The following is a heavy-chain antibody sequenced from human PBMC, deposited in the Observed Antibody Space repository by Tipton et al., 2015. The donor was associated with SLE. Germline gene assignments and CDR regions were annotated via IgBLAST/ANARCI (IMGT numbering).Heavy chain of an antibody. D-gene: IGHD4/OR15-4a*01. V-gene: IGHV4-59*08. CDR1: GGSISSYY. CDR3: ARGDYPYGMDV. Sequence: GLVKPSETLSLTCTVSGGSISSYYWSWVRQPPGKGLEWIGYIYYTGSANYNPSLKSRVTMSVDTSKNQFSLKLSPVTAADTAVYYCARGDYPYGMDVWGQATTVTVS. CDR2: IYYTGSA. J-gene: IGHJ6*02.